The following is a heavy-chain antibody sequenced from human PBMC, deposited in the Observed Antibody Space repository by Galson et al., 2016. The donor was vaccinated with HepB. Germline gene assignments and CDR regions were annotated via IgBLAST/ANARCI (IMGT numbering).Heavy chain of an antibody. Sequence: SLRLSCAVSGFTFSSYALTWVRQAPGEGLEWVSTISSGGTTYYPDSVKGRFTISRDNSKNTLFLQMNSLRAEDTAIYYCWKDMVTTWTAKYFQHWGQGTLVTVSS. D-gene: IGHD4-17*01. CDR3: WKDMVTTWTAKYFQH. CDR1: GFTFSSYA. J-gene: IGHJ1*01. CDR2: ISSGGTT. V-gene: IGHV3-23*01.